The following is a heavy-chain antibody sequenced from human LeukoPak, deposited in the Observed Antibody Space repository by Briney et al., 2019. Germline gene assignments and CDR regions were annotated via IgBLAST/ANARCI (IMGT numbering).Heavy chain of an antibody. CDR2: IYYSGST. V-gene: IGHV4-59*01. CDR3: ARISSWNWYFDL. Sequence: SETLSLTCTVSGGSISSYYWSWVRQPPGKGLEWIGYIYYSGSTDYNPSLKSRVTISVDTSKNQFSLKLSSVTAADTAVYYCARISSWNWYFDLWGRGTLVTVSS. D-gene: IGHD6-13*01. CDR1: GGSISSYY. J-gene: IGHJ2*01.